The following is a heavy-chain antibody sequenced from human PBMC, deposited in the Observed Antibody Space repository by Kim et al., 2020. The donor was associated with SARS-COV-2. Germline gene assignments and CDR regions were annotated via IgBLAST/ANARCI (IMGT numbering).Heavy chain of an antibody. CDR2: IYYSGST. CDR3: ARHFPPFAQWLVQGGFDP. V-gene: IGHV4-39*01. J-gene: IGHJ5*02. CDR1: GGSISSSSYY. Sequence: SETLSLTCTVSGGSISSSSYYWGWIRQPPGKGLEWIGSIYYSGSTYYNPSLKRRVTISVDTSKNQFSLKLSSVTAADTAVYCCARHFPPFAQWLVQGGFDPWGPGTLVTVSS. D-gene: IGHD6-19*01.